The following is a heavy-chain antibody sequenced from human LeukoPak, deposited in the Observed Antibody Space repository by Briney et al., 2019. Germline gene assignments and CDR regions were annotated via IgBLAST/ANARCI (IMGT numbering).Heavy chain of an antibody. J-gene: IGHJ5*02. CDR1: GYTFTGYY. CDR2: INPNSGGT. V-gene: IGHV1-2*02. Sequence: ASVKVSCKASGYTFTGYYMHWVRQAPGQGLEWMGWINPNSGGTNYAQKFQGRVTMTRDTSISTAYMELSRLRSDDTAAYYCARGGGFCSSTSCYRPWFDPWGQGTLVTVSS. CDR3: ARGGGFCSSTSCYRPWFDP. D-gene: IGHD2-2*01.